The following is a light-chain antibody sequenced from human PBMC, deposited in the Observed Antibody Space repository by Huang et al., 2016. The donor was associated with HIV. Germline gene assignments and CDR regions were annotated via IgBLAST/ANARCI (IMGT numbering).Light chain of an antibody. V-gene: IGKV1-33*01. CDR3: QVLES. CDR2: HSS. Sequence: IHVTQSPSPLAVSVGDRVTITCRASQGVGSDLHWYQQKKGRHPKSLILHSSAREECVPSRFSCSGCHTAFTFTISDLQPDDFATYYCQVLESFGQGTRL. J-gene: IGKJ5*01. CDR1: QGVGSD.